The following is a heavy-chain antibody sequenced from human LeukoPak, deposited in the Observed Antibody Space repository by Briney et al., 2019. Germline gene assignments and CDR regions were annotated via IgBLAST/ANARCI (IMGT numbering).Heavy chain of an antibody. V-gene: IGHV1-2*02. Sequence: ASVKVSCKASGYTFTSYGISWVRQAPGQGLEWMGWTDPNSGGTNYAQKFQGRVTMTRDTSISTAYMELSRLRSDDTAVYYCARVADYYDSSGYLDYWGQGTLVTVSS. D-gene: IGHD3-22*01. J-gene: IGHJ4*02. CDR3: ARVADYYDSSGYLDY. CDR2: TDPNSGGT. CDR1: GYTFTSYG.